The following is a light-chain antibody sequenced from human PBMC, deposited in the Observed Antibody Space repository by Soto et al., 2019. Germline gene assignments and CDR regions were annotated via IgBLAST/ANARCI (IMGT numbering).Light chain of an antibody. Sequence: QSVLTQSSSASASLGSSVKLTCTLSSGHSSYIIAWHQQQPGKAPRYLMKLEVSGSYKKGSGVPDRFSGSSSGADRYLTISTLQFEDEADYYCETWDNNILVFGGGTKLTVL. CDR3: ETWDNNILV. CDR2: LEVSGSY. V-gene: IGLV4-60*02. J-gene: IGLJ2*01. CDR1: SGHSSYI.